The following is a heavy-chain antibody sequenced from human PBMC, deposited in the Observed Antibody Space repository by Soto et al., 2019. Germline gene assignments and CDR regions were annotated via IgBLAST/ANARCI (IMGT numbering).Heavy chain of an antibody. V-gene: IGHV4-34*01. Sequence: PETLSLTCAVYGGSFSGYYWSWIRQPLGKGLEWIGEINHSGSTNYNPSLKSRVTISVDTSKNQFSLKLSSVTAADTAVYYCARDPFILWSGYDAPIGFESWGPGTIVTVSS. J-gene: IGHJ3*02. D-gene: IGHD3-3*01. CDR2: INHSGST. CDR1: GGSFSGYY. CDR3: ARDPFILWSGYDAPIGFES.